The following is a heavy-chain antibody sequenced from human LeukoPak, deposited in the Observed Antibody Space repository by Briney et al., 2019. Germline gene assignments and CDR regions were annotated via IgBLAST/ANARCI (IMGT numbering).Heavy chain of an antibody. CDR3: ARVLAPLGQSGGFDP. D-gene: IGHD2-15*01. J-gene: IGHJ5*02. CDR1: GYTFTGYY. CDR2: INPSGGST. Sequence: ASVKVSCKASGYTFTGYYMHWVRQAPGQGLEWMGIINPSGGSTSYAQKFQGRVTMTRDMSTSTVYMELSSLRSEDTAVYYCARVLAPLGQSGGFDPWGQGTLVTVSS. V-gene: IGHV1-46*01.